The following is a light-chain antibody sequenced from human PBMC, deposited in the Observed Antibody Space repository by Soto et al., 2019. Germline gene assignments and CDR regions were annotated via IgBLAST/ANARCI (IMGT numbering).Light chain of an antibody. CDR1: QSVRSY. CDR3: QQYGSSPSIT. Sequence: EIVLTQSPATLSLSPGERATLSCRASQSVRSYLAWYQQKPGQAPRLLISGASSRATGIPDRFSGSGSGTDFALTISRLEPEDFAVYYCQQYGSSPSITFGQGTRREIK. J-gene: IGKJ5*01. CDR2: GAS. V-gene: IGKV3-20*01.